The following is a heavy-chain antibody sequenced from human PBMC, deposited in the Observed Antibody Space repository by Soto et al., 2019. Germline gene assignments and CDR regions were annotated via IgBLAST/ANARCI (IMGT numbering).Heavy chain of an antibody. D-gene: IGHD3-22*01. CDR1: GCTFTSYD. V-gene: IGHV1-8*01. J-gene: IGHJ4*02. CDR2: MNPNSGNT. Sequence: ASVKVSCKASGCTFTSYDINWVRQATGQGLEWMGWMNPNSGNTGYAQKFQGRVTMTRNTSISTAYMELSSLRPEDTAVYYCARGSYYYDSSGYRYWGQGTLVTVSS. CDR3: ARGSYYYDSSGYRY.